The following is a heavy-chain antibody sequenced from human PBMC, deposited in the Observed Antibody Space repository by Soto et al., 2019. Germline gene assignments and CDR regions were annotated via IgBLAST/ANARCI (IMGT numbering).Heavy chain of an antibody. CDR1: GFAFSGYA. V-gene: IGHV3-30-3*01. Sequence: QVELVESGGGVVQPGRSLRLSCAASGFAFSGYAMHWVRQAPGKGLEWVAVISYDGSNKYYADSVKGRFTISRDNSKNTLYLQMNSLRAEDTAVYYCATDLSGSGDWGQGTLVTVSS. D-gene: IGHD3-10*01. CDR2: ISYDGSNK. J-gene: IGHJ4*02. CDR3: ATDLSGSGD.